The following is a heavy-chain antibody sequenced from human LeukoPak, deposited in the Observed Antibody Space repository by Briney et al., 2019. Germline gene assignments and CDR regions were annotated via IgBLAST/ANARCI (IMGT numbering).Heavy chain of an antibody. CDR2: IKQDGSEK. CDR1: GFTFSSYW. CDR3: ARDRSYGYNWFDP. J-gene: IGHJ5*02. V-gene: IGHV3-7*01. Sequence: GGSPRLSCAASGFTFSSYWMSWVRQAPGKGLEWVANIKQDGSEKYYVDSVKGRFTISRDNAKNSLYLQMNSLRAEDTAVYYCARDRSYGYNWFDPWDQGTLVTVSS. D-gene: IGHD5-18*01.